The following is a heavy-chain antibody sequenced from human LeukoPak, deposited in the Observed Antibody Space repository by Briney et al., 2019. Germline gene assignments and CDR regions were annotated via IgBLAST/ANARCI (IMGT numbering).Heavy chain of an antibody. Sequence: ASVKVSCKASNYSFTSYGISWVRQAPGQGLEWMAWINAYNGDTNYAQKLQVRVTLTTETSTSTAYMELRSLRSGDTAVYYCARDGSGVWFDYWGQGTLVTVSS. CDR1: NYSFTSYG. CDR3: ARDGSGVWFDY. V-gene: IGHV1-18*01. CDR2: INAYNGDT. D-gene: IGHD3-10*01. J-gene: IGHJ4*02.